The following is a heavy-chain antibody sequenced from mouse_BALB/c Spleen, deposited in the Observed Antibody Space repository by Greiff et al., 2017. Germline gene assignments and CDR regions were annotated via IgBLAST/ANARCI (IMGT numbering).Heavy chain of an antibody. CDR3: ARALGRYAMDY. J-gene: IGHJ4*01. V-gene: IGHV1-20*02. CDR1: GYSFTGYF. CDR2: INPYNGDT. D-gene: IGHD4-1*01. Sequence: EVQLQQSGPELVKPGASVKISCKASGYSFTGYFMNWVMQSHGKSLEWIGRINPYNGDTFYNQKFKGKATLTVDKSSSTAHMELRSLASEDSAVYYCARALGRYAMDYWGQGTSVTVSS.